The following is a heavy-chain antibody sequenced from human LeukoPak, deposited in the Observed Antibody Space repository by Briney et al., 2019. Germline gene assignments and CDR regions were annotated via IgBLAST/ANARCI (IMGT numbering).Heavy chain of an antibody. J-gene: IGHJ5*02. CDR2: IYYSGST. Sequence: SETLSLTCTVSGGSVSSGSYYWSWIRQPPGKGLEWIGYIYYSGSTNYNPSLKSRVTISVDTSKNQFSLKLSSVTAADTAVYYCARRRHMYSSSSSWFDPWGQGTLVTVSS. D-gene: IGHD6-6*01. CDR3: ARRRHMYSSSSSWFDP. CDR1: GGSVSSGSYY. V-gene: IGHV4-61*01.